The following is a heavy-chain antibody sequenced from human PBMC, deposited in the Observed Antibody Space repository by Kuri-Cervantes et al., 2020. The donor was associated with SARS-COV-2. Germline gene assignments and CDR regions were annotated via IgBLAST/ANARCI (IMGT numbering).Heavy chain of an antibody. Sequence: ESLKISCTVSGYSISSGYYWGWIRQPPGKGLEWIGYIYYSGSAFYNPSLKSRVTMSLDMSKSQFSLKLTSVTAADTAVYYCARDSRSSYQVLLDHYYYSYMDVWDKGTTVTVSS. CDR1: GYSISSGYY. J-gene: IGHJ6*03. V-gene: IGHV4-38-2*02. D-gene: IGHD3-3*01. CDR3: ARDSRSSYQVLLDHYYYSYMDV. CDR2: IYYSGSA.